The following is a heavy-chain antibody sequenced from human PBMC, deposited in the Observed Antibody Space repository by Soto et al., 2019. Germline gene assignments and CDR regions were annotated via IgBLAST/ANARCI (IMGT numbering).Heavy chain of an antibody. J-gene: IGHJ5*02. CDR1: GFTFRDYD. V-gene: IGHV3-11*01. Sequence: QVQLVESGGGLVRPGGSLRLSCAASGFTFRDYDMSWIRQAPGKGLEWVSCISSSGTVPNYADSGKGRFTISGDNGQNSLYGEMNSLRVEDTAVYFCARKGPRAARPNHWGQGTLVTVSS. CDR3: ARKGPRAARPNH. CDR2: ISSSGTVP. D-gene: IGHD6-6*01.